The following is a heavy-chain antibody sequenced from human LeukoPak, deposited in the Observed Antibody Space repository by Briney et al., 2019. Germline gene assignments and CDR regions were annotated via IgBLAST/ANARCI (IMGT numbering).Heavy chain of an antibody. Sequence: SETLSLTCAVYGGSFSGYYWRWLRQPPGKGLEWIEEINHSGSSNYNPSLKSRVTISVDTSKNQFSLMLSSVTDAGTAVYYCARVGIAVAGTCWFDPWGQGTLVTVSS. J-gene: IGHJ5*02. CDR2: INHSGSS. CDR1: GGSFSGYY. V-gene: IGHV4-34*01. D-gene: IGHD6-19*01. CDR3: ARVGIAVAGTCWFDP.